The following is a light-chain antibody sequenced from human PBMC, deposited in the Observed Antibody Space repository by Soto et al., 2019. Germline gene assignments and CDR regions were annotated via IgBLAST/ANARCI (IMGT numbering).Light chain of an antibody. CDR3: QQSYTNPLS. J-gene: IGKJ4*01. Sequence: DIQVTQSPSSLSASILGRVTITCRASQTIGRYLNWYQQKPGKAPKLLIYSASGGVPSRFSGGGSGTEFTLTISSLQPEDSATYYCQQSYTNPLSFGGGTKVDIK. CDR1: QTIGRY. V-gene: IGKV1-39*01. CDR2: SAS.